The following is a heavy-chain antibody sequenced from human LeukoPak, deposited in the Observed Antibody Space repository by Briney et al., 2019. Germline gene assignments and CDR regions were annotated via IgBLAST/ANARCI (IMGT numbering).Heavy chain of an antibody. CDR2: ISGSGDST. CDR3: AKGPISTVTTRLDY. V-gene: IGHV3-23*01. CDR1: GFTFSNYA. D-gene: IGHD4-11*01. Sequence: GGSLRLSCAASGFTFSNYAMNWVRQAPGKGLEWVSAISGSGDSTYYADSVKGRFTISRDSSKNTLYLQMNSLRAEDTAVFYCAKGPISTVTTRLDYWGQGTLVTVSS. J-gene: IGHJ4*02.